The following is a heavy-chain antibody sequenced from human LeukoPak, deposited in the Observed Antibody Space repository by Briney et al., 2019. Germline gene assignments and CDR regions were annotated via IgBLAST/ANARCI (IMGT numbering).Heavy chain of an antibody. CDR3: PRRFKMHSMTAATDEAFDL. CDR1: ENSFSSFW. V-gene: IGHV5-51*01. CDR2: IYPGDSDT. J-gene: IGHJ3*01. Sequence: GESLKISCKGSENSFSSFWIGWVRQMPGKGLECMGIIYPGDSDTRYCPSFQGQVTISVDKSISTAYLQWRSLKDSDTAMYYCPRRFKMHSMTAATDEAFDLWGQGTMVTVSS. D-gene: IGHD4-17*01.